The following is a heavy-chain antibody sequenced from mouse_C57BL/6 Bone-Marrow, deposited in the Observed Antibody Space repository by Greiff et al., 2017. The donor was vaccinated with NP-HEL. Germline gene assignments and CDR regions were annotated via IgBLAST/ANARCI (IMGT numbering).Heavy chain of an antibody. CDR3: AREGTSYYFDY. Sequence: EVKLQESGPGLVKPSQSLSLTCSVTGYSITSGYYWNWIRQFPGNKLEWMGYISYDGSNNYNPSLKNRISITRDTSKNQVFLKLNSVTTEDTATYYCAREGTSYYFDYWGQGTTLTVSS. CDR1: GYSITSGYY. CDR2: ISYDGSN. D-gene: IGHD3-3*01. J-gene: IGHJ2*01. V-gene: IGHV3-6*01.